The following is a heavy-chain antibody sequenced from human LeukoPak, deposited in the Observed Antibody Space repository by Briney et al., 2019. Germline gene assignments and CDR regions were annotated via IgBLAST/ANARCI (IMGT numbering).Heavy chain of an antibody. CDR1: GFTISSNY. V-gene: IGHV3-53*01. CDR2: IYSGGST. D-gene: IGHD2-15*01. J-gene: IGHJ4*02. CDR3: ARGRGSCSGGSCYDY. Sequence: PGGSLRLSCAAPGFTISSNYMTWVRQAPGKGLEWVSVIYSGGSTFYADSVKGRFTLSRDNSKNTVYLQMNNLRAEDTAVYYCARGRGSCSGGSCYDYWGQGTLVTVSS.